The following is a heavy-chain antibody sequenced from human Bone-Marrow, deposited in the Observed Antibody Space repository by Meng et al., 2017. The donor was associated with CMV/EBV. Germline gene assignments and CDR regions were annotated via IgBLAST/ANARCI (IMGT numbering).Heavy chain of an antibody. CDR1: GYTFITYY. CDR3: ARWNWNQQSFDY. D-gene: IGHD1-1*01. J-gene: IGHJ4*02. V-gene: IGHV1-46*01. CDR2: INPDGGTT. Sequence: ASVKVSCKASGYTFITYYIHWVRQAPGQGLEWMGRINPDGGTTTYSQKFQGGVTLTSDTSTNTVYMELSGLRSEDTAVYYCARWNWNQQSFDYWGQGTLVTVSS.